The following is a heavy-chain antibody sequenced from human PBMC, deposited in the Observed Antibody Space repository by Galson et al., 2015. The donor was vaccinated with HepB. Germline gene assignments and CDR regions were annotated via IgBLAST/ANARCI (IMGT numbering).Heavy chain of an antibody. D-gene: IGHD5-12*01. CDR3: VRPYSGYEDLGY. CDR2: INGGDGYT. Sequence: SVKVSCKASGYTFTTYPIHWVRQAPGQRLEWMGLINGGDGYTTSSQKFQARVTITRDTSATTAYMELSNLKSEDTAVYYCVRPYSGYEDLGYWGQGTLVTVSS. CDR1: GYTFTTYP. J-gene: IGHJ4*02. V-gene: IGHV1-3*01.